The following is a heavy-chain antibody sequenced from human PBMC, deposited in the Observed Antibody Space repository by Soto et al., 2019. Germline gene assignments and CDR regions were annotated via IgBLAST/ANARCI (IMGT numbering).Heavy chain of an antibody. Sequence: QVQLVQSGAEVKKPGASVKVSCKASGYTFSSYGISWVRQAPGQGLEWMGWISAYNGNTKYAQKRQGRVTMTTDTSTSTAYMELRSLRSDDTALYYCARANYYDSSGFADAFDIWGQGTMVTVSS. CDR2: ISAYNGNT. J-gene: IGHJ3*02. V-gene: IGHV1-18*01. CDR1: GYTFSSYG. CDR3: ARANYYDSSGFADAFDI. D-gene: IGHD3-22*01.